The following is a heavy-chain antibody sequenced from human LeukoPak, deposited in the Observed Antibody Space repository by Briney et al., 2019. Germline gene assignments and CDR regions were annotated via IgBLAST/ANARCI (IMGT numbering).Heavy chain of an antibody. V-gene: IGHV4-59*01. CDR1: GGSISSYY. CDR2: NYYSGST. J-gene: IGHJ6*02. Sequence: SETLSLTCTVSGGSISSYYWSWIRQPPGKGLEWIGYNYYSGSTNYNPSLKSRVTISVDTSKNQFSLKLSSVTAADTAVYYCARDPYDGMDVWGQGTTVTVSS. D-gene: IGHD2-21*01. CDR3: ARDPYDGMDV.